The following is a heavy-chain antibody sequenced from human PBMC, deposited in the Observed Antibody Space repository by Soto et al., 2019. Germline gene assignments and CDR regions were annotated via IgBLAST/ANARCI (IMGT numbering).Heavy chain of an antibody. CDR2: INHGGST. J-gene: IGHJ3*02. Sequence: PSETLSLTFAVYGGSFSGYYWSCIRQPPGEGLKWIGEINHGGSTNYSPSLKSQDTKKVDTSKNHFSLKLSSVTAADTAVFYCARGGPDCSSTSCYFAFDIWGQGTMVT. CDR1: GGSFSGYY. V-gene: IGHV4-34*01. CDR3: ARGGPDCSSTSCYFAFDI. D-gene: IGHD2-2*01.